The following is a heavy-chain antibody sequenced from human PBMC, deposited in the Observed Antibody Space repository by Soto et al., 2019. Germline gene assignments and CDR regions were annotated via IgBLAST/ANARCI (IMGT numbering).Heavy chain of an antibody. CDR3: ATTGSAYNDYYYYGMDV. V-gene: IGHV1-18*04. J-gene: IGHJ6*02. CDR1: GYTFTSYC. D-gene: IGHD3-10*01. CDR2: ISAYNGNT. Sequence: ASVKVSCKASGYTFTSYCISWVRQAPGQGLEWMGWISAYNGNTNYAQKLQGRVTMTTDTSTSTAYMELRSLRSDDTAVYYCATTGSAYNDYYYYGMDVWGQGTTVTVSS.